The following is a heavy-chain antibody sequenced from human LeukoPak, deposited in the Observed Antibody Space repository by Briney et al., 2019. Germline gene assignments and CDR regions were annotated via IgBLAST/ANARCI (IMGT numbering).Heavy chain of an antibody. V-gene: IGHV4-34*01. Sequence: SETLSLTCAVYGGSFSGYYWSWIRQPPGKGLEWIGEINHCGSTNYNPSLKSRVTISVDTSKNQFSLKLSSVTAADTAVYYCASAYDSSGYYYFDYWGQGTLVTVSS. D-gene: IGHD3-22*01. J-gene: IGHJ4*02. CDR2: INHCGST. CDR3: ASAYDSSGYYYFDY. CDR1: GGSFSGYY.